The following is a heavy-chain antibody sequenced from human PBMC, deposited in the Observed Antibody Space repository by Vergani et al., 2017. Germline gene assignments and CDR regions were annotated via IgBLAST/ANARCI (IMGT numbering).Heavy chain of an antibody. Sequence: QVQLQESGPGLVKPSQTLSLTCTVSGGSISSGSYYWSWIRQPAGKGLEWIGRIYTSGSTNYNPSLKSRVTISVDTSKNQFSLKLSSVTAADTAVYYCARVPLRITMVRGVNWFDPWGQGTLVTVSS. CDR2: IYTSGST. CDR3: ARVPLRITMVRGVNWFDP. V-gene: IGHV4-61*02. CDR1: GGSISSGSYY. J-gene: IGHJ5*02. D-gene: IGHD3-10*01.